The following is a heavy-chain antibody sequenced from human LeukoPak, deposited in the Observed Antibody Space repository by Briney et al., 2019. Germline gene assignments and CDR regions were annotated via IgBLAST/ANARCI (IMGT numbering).Heavy chain of an antibody. Sequence: PSETLSLTCAVYGGSFSGYYWGWIRQPPGKGLEWIGSIYHSGSTYYNPSLKSRVTISVDTSKNQFSLKLSSVTAADTAVYYCASMRDRVLLWFGELSIDYWGQGTLVTVSS. J-gene: IGHJ4*02. CDR2: IYHSGST. CDR1: GGSFSGYY. V-gene: IGHV4-38-2*01. CDR3: ASMRDRVLLWFGELSIDY. D-gene: IGHD3-10*01.